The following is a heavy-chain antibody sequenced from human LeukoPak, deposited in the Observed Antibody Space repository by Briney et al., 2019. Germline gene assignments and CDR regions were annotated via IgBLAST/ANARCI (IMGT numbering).Heavy chain of an antibody. CDR2: IWYDGSNK. D-gene: IGHD5-18*01. CDR3: ARADTAMITSAFDI. J-gene: IGHJ3*02. Sequence: GRSLRLSCAASGFTFSSYGMHWVRQAPGKGLEWVAVIWYDGSNKFYADSVKGRFTISRDNSKNTLYLQMNSLRAEDTAVYYCARADTAMITSAFDIWGQGTMVTVSS. CDR1: GFTFSSYG. V-gene: IGHV3-33*01.